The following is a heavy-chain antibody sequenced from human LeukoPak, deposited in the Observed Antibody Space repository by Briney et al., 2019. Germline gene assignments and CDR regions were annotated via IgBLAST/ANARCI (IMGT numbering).Heavy chain of an antibody. V-gene: IGHV3-23*01. CDR1: GFTFSSYA. J-gene: IGHJ4*02. D-gene: IGHD3-22*01. CDR2: ISGSGGST. CDR3: AKDGYGSSGYYGYFDY. Sequence: QTGGSLRLSCSASGFTFSSYAMSWVRQAPGKGLEWVSAISGSGGSTYYADSVKGRFTISRDNSKDTLYLQMNSLSAAAADVYFCAKDGYGSSGYYGYFDYWGQGTLVTVSS.